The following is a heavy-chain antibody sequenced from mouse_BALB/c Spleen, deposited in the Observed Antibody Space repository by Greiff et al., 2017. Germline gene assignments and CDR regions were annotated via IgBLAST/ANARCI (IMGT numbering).Heavy chain of an antibody. D-gene: IGHD2-3*01. Sequence: EVKLLESGGGLVQPGGSRKLSCAASGFTFSSFGMHWVRQAPEKGLEWVAYISSGSSTIYYADTVKGRFTISRDNPKNTLFLQMTSLRSEDTAMYYCARSADGYYFDYWGQGTTLTVSS. J-gene: IGHJ2*01. CDR2: ISSGSSTI. CDR1: GFTFSSFG. CDR3: ARSADGYYFDY. V-gene: IGHV5-17*02.